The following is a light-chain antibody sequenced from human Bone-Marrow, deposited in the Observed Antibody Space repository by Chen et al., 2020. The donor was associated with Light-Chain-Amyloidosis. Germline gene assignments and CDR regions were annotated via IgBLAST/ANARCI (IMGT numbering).Light chain of an antibody. V-gene: IGLV2-14*01. CDR3: SSYRRGSYEL. Sequence: QSALTQPASVSGSPGQSNTISCAGTSSDVGGYNFVSWYQQNAGKVPRLIIYEFEHRPSGVSRPFSASKSGKTASLTICGLQTEDEGDYFCSSYRRGSYELFGGGTKLTVL. J-gene: IGLJ2*01. CDR2: EFE. CDR1: SSDVGGYNF.